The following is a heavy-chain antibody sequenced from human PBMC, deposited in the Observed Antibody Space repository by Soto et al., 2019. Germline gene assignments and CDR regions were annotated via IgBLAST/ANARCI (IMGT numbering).Heavy chain of an antibody. D-gene: IGHD4-17*01. CDR1: GFTFTSSA. Sequence: ASVKVSCKASGFTFTSSAVQWVRQARGQRLEWIGWIVVGSGNTNYAQKFQERVTITKDKSTSTAYMGLSSLRSEDTAVYYCARDQGGDDYGDYGGVYYFDYWGQGTLVTVSS. CDR2: IVVGSGNT. J-gene: IGHJ4*02. V-gene: IGHV1-58*01. CDR3: ARDQGGDDYGDYGGVYYFDY.